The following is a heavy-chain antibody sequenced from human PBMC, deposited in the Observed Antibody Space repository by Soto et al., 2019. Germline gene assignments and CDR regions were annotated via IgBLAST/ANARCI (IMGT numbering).Heavy chain of an antibody. Sequence: QVQLQESGPGLVKPSQTLSLTCTVSGGSISSGDYYWSWIRQPPGKGLEWIGYIYYSGSTYYNPSLKSRVTISVDTSKNQFSLKLSSVTAADTALYYCAKRGIVVMGAFDIWGQGTMVTVSS. CDR1: GGSISSGDYY. CDR3: AKRGIVVMGAFDI. V-gene: IGHV4-30-4*01. D-gene: IGHD3-22*01. CDR2: IYYSGST. J-gene: IGHJ3*02.